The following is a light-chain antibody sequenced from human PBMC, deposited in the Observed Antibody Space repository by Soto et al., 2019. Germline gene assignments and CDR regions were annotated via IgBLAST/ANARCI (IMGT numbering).Light chain of an antibody. CDR3: QQRYNRPPYT. Sequence: EIVLTQSPATLSLSPGERATLSCRASQTVSSYVAWYQQRHGQAPRLVIYDSSNRAPGVPARFSGSGSGTQFTLTIGSLEPEDSAVYYCQQRYNRPPYTFGQGTKLEIK. CDR1: QTVSSY. CDR2: DSS. J-gene: IGKJ2*01. V-gene: IGKV3-11*01.